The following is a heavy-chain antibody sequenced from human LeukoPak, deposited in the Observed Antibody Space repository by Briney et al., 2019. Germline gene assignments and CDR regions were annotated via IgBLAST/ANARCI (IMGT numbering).Heavy chain of an antibody. J-gene: IGHJ4*02. CDR3: ARWSGDYKFDY. CDR1: EFTFSNYA. CDR2: ISGSGGGT. D-gene: IGHD3-3*01. Sequence: GGSLRLSCVASEFTFSNYAMTWVRQVSGKGLEWDSGISGSGGGTYYVASVKGRFTISRDNSKDTLFLQMNSLRADDTALYYCARWSGDYKFDYWGQGTLVTVSS. V-gene: IGHV3-23*01.